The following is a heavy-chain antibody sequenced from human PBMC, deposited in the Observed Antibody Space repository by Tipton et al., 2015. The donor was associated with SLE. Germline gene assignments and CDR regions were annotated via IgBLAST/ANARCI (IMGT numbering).Heavy chain of an antibody. CDR1: GGSISSHY. CDR2: IYYSGST. J-gene: IGHJ4*02. V-gene: IGHV4-59*11. D-gene: IGHD6-6*01. Sequence: TLSLTCTVSGGSISSHYWSWIQQPPGKGLEWIGYIYYSGSTNYNPSLKSRVTISVDTSKNQFSLKLSSVTAADTAVYYCARSIAAREFDYWGQGTLVTVSS. CDR3: ARSIAAREFDY.